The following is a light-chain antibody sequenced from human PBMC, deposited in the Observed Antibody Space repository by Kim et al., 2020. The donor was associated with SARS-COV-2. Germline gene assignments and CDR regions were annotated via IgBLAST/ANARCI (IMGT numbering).Light chain of an antibody. CDR3: QSVDSSGTYWV. V-gene: IGLV3-25*03. J-gene: IGLJ3*02. CDR1: ALPKQY. CDR2: KDS. Sequence: PGQTARITCPGDALPKQYAYWYQQKPGQAPVLVIYKDSERPSGIPERFSGSSSGTTVTLTISGVQAEDEADYYCQSVDSSGTYWVFGGGTQLTVL.